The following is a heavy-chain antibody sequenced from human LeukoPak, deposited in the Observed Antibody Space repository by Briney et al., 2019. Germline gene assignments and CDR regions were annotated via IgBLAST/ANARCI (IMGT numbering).Heavy chain of an antibody. D-gene: IGHD1-26*01. CDR3: AASSVGPSRNWYFVR. J-gene: IGHJ2*01. CDR2: LYGDGST. V-gene: IGHV3-66*01. Sequence: GGSLRLSCAASGFIVSGNYMVWVRQAPEKGLEWVSVLYGDGSTNLADSVRGRFTVSRDTSENTVHLQMNSLRVEDTALYYCAASSVGPSRNWYFVRWGRGTRVTVSS. CDR1: GFIVSGNY.